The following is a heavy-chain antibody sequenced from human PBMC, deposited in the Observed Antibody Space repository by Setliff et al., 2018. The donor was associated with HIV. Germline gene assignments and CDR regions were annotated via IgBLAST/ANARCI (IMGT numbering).Heavy chain of an antibody. CDR3: ATDRTQTGISMVRGRITDPARYPLDY. J-gene: IGHJ4*02. D-gene: IGHD3-10*01. V-gene: IGHV1-24*01. CDR2: FDPQDGKT. CDR1: GYTLTEVS. Sequence: ASVKVSCKISGYTLTEVSMHWVRQAPGKGLEWMGYFDPQDGKTIYAQKFQGRVTMTEDTSTYTAYMELSGLRSEDTAVYYCATDRTQTGISMVRGRITDPARYPLDYWGPGTLVTVS.